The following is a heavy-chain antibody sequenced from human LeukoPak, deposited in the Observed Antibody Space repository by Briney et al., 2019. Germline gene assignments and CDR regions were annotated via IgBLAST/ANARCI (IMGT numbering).Heavy chain of an antibody. CDR1: GYTFTGYY. D-gene: IGHD2-2*01. CDR3: ARGGGCSSTSCPYYYYYYMDV. V-gene: IGHV1-2*02. J-gene: IGHJ6*03. CDR2: INPNSGGT. Sequence: ASVKVSCKASGYTFTGYYMHWVRQAPGQGLEWMGWINPNSGGTNYAQKFQGRVTMTRDTSISTAYMELSRLRSDDTAVYYCARGGGCSSTSCPYYYYYYMDVWGKGTTVTVSS.